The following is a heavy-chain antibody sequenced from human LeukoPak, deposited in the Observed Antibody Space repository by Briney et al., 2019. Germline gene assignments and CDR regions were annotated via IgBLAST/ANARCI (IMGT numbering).Heavy chain of an antibody. V-gene: IGHV4-39*01. Sequence: SEILSLTCAVYGGSFSGYYWGWIRQPPGKGLEWIGSIYYSGSTYYNPSLKSRVTISVDTSKNQFSLKLSSVTAADTAVYYCARHRPNYYDSSGYYYWFDPWGQGTLVTVSS. J-gene: IGHJ5*02. D-gene: IGHD3-22*01. CDR2: IYYSGST. CDR3: ARHRPNYYDSSGYYYWFDP. CDR1: GGSFSGYY.